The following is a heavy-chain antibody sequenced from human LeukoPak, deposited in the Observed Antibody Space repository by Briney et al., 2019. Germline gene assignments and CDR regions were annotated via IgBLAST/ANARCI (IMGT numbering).Heavy chain of an antibody. J-gene: IGHJ5*02. CDR2: INSDGSST. Sequence: PGGSLRLSCAASGFTFSSYWMHWVRQAPGKGLVWVSRINSDGSSTSYADSVKGRFTISRDNAKNTLYLQMNSLRAEDTAVYYCARGLDHFWSGLEGEIDPWGQGTLVTVSS. CDR1: GFTFSSYW. CDR3: ARGLDHFWSGLEGEIDP. D-gene: IGHD3-3*02. V-gene: IGHV3-74*01.